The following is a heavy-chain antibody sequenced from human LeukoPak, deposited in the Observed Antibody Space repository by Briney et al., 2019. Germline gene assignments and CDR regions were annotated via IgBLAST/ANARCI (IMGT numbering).Heavy chain of an antibody. CDR3: ARDRISGFYYGYPYYFDS. J-gene: IGHJ4*02. CDR1: GGTFSSYA. Sequence: EASVKVSCKSSGGTFSSYAINWVRQAPGQGLEWMGRIIPIFTTANYAQKFQGRVTITTDESKTTAYMELSSLRSEDTAVYYCARDRISGFYYGYPYYFDSWGQGTLVTVSS. V-gene: IGHV1-69*05. D-gene: IGHD3-10*01. CDR2: IIPIFTTA.